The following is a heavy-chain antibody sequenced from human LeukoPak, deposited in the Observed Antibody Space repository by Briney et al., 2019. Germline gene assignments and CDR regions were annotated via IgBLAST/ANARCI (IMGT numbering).Heavy chain of an antibody. CDR2: IYDSGST. CDR1: GGSFSGYY. V-gene: IGHV4-31*11. J-gene: IGHJ4*02. Sequence: SETLSLTCAVYGGSFSGYYWSWIRQHPGKGLEWIGYIYDSGSTYYNPSLKSRVTISVDTSKNQFSLKLSSVTAADTAVYYCARTDRSSGFDYWGQETLVTVSS. CDR3: ARTDRSSGFDY.